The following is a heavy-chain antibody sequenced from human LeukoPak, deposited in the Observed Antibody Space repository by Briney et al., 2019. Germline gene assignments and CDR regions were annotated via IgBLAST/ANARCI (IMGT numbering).Heavy chain of an antibody. CDR3: ARDPPYYDILTGYYTPYGMDV. CDR1: GFTFSSYS. J-gene: IGHJ6*02. V-gene: IGHV3-21*01. Sequence: GGSLRLSCAASGFTFSSYSMNWVRQAPGKGLEWVSSISSSSSYIYYADPVKGRFTISRDNAKNSLYLQMNSLRAEDTAVYYCARDPPYYDILTGYYTPYGMDVWGQGTTVTVSS. D-gene: IGHD3-9*01. CDR2: ISSSSSYI.